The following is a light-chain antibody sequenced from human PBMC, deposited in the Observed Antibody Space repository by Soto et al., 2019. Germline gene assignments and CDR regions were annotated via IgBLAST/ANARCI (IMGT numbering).Light chain of an antibody. V-gene: IGKV1-27*01. CDR1: QGISTF. CDR3: RKYDSAPRA. CDR2: PAS. Sequence: DIQMTQSPSSLSASVGDRVTITCRANQGISTFLAWYQQKPGKVPKLLIYPASTLQSGVPSRFSGSGVGTDFTLTISSLQPEDVATYYCRKYDSAPRAFGPGTKVDLK. J-gene: IGKJ3*01.